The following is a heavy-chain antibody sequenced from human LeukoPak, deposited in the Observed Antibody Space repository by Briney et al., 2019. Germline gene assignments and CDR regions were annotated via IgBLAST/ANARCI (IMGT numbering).Heavy chain of an antibody. D-gene: IGHD2-2*01. CDR2: IYYSGST. J-gene: IGHJ5*02. CDR1: GGSISSGGYY. CDR3: ASTVVVPAAHWDWFDP. V-gene: IGHV4-31*03. Sequence: SETLSLTCTVSGGSISSGGYYWSWIRQHPGKGLEWIGYIYYSGSTYYNPSLKSRVTISVDTSKNQFSLKLSSVTAADTAVYYCASTVVVPAAHWDWFDPWGRGTLVTVSS.